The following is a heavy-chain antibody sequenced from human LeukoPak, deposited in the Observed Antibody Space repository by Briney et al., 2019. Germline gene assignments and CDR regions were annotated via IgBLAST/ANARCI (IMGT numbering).Heavy chain of an antibody. CDR3: ARIIAVAGEYFEY. Sequence: GGSLRLSCEASGFPFSSYAMTWVRQAPGKGLEWVSVIYAGGSTYYADSVKGRFTIPRDSSKNTLYLQMNSLRAEDTAVYYCARIIAVAGEYFEYWGQGSLVTVSS. J-gene: IGHJ4*02. CDR2: IYAGGST. V-gene: IGHV3-66*01. D-gene: IGHD6-19*01. CDR1: GFPFSSYA.